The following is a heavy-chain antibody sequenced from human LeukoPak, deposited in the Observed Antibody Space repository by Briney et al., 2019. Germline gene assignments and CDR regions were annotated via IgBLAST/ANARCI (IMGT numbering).Heavy chain of an antibody. CDR3: AREVVTAITFDY. CDR1: GGSISSSSYY. Sequence: SSETLSLTCTVSGGSISSSSYYWGWIRQPPGKGLEWIGSIYYSGSTYYNPSLKSRVTISVDTSKNQFSLKLSSVTAADTAAYYCAREVVTAITFDYWGQGTLVTVSS. J-gene: IGHJ4*02. D-gene: IGHD2-21*02. V-gene: IGHV4-39*01. CDR2: IYYSGST.